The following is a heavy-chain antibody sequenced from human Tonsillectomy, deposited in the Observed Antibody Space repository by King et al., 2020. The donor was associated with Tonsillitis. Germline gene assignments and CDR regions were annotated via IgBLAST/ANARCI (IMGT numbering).Heavy chain of an antibody. CDR2: IKQDGSEK. V-gene: IGHV3-7*03. J-gene: IGHJ4*02. Sequence: VQLVESGGGLVQPGGSLRLSCAASGFTFSSYWMSWVRQAPGKGREWGANIKQDGSEKYYVGSLKGRCTISRDNAKNSLYLQMNSLRAEDTAVYYCARDRIAAAGTFDCWGQGTLVTVSS. D-gene: IGHD6-13*01. CDR3: ARDRIAAAGTFDC. CDR1: GFTFSSYW.